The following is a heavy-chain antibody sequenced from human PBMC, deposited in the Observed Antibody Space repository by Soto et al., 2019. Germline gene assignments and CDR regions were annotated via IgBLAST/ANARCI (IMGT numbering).Heavy chain of an antibody. CDR1: GGGNFRDYR. V-gene: IGHV1-69*13. CDR3: ARVIVMDPQFLEPDYYYYYGMDV. CDR2: IIPKLGTA. J-gene: IGHJ6*01. D-gene: IGHD3-3*01. Sequence: GASVKVSCKASGGGNFRDYRTTWVRRAPGQGLEWMGGIIPKLGTANYAQKFQGRVTITADESTSTAYMELSSLRSEDTAVYYCARVIVMDPQFLEPDYYYYYGMDVWGQGTTVTVSS.